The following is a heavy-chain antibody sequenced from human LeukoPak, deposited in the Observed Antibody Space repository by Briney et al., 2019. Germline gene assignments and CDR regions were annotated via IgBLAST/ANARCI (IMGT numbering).Heavy chain of an antibody. D-gene: IGHD1-26*01. CDR1: GGSFSGYY. CDR2: INHSGST. Sequence: SETLSLTCAVYGGSFSGYYWSWIRQPPGKGLEWIGEINHSGSTNYNPSLKSRVTISVDTSKNQFSLKLSSVTAADTAVYYCARHKRFGGSYDYWGQGTLVTVSS. CDR3: ARHKRFGGSYDY. J-gene: IGHJ4*02. V-gene: IGHV4-34*01.